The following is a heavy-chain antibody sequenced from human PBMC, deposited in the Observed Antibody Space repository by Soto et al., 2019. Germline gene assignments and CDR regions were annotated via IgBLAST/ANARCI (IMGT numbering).Heavy chain of an antibody. D-gene: IGHD6-6*01. CDR2: INAGNGNT. V-gene: IGHV1-3*01. CDR1: GYTFTSYS. J-gene: IGHJ4*02. Sequence: GASVKVSCKASGYTFTSYSMHWVRQAPGQRLEWMGWINAGNGNTKYSQKFQGRVTITRDTSASTAYMELSSLRSEDTAVYYCAATSARPNEVXSYYFDYWGQGTLVTVSS. CDR3: AATSARPNEVXSYYFDY.